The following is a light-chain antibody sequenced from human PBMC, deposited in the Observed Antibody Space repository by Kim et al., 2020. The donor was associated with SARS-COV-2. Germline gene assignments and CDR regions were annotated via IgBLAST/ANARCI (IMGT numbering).Light chain of an antibody. J-gene: IGKJ4*01. V-gene: IGKV1-39*01. Sequence: IQMTQSPSSLSASVGDRVTITCRASQSIIDNLNWYQQKPGKAPKLLIYAASSLQSGVPSRFSGSGSGTDFTLTISSLQPEDFATYNSQQRYRIPLTFGAGTKVESK. CDR1: QSIIDN. CDR3: QQRYRIPLT. CDR2: AAS.